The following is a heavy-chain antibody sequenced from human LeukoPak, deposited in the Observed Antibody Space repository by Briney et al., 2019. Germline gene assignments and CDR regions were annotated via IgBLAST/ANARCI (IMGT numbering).Heavy chain of an antibody. V-gene: IGHV3-48*04. J-gene: IGHJ4*02. CDR1: GFTFSSYS. D-gene: IGHD1-1*01. Sequence: RSGGSLRLSCAASGFTFSSYSMNWVRQAPGKGLEWVSFITSDGSTIFYADSVKGRFTISRDNAKNSLYLQMNSLRAVEDTAVYYCARSTTTSLFDYWGQGTLVAVSS. CDR2: ITSDGSTI. CDR3: ARSTTTSLFDY.